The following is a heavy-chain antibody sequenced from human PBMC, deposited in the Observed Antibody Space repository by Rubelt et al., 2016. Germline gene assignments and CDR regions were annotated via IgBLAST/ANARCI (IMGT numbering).Heavy chain of an antibody. D-gene: IGHD6-6*01. J-gene: IGHJ4*02. Sequence: QEQLQQWGAELLKPSETLSLTCAAYVDSFSGYYWTWIRQSPGRGLEWIGEINHSGHANYNPSLKSRVTVSVDTSKNPFSLKLTSVTAADTALYYCARHPSTARLFDYWGQGTVVTVSS. CDR1: VDSFSGYY. V-gene: IGHV4-34*01. CDR3: ARHPSTARLFDY. CDR2: INHSGHA.